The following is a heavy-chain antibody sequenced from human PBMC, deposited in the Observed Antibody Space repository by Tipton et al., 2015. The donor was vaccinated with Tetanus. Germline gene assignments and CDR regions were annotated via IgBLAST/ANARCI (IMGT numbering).Heavy chain of an antibody. D-gene: IGHD4-11*01. V-gene: IGHV4-30-4*01. CDR2: IHHSGLA. CDR3: ARNVYTVTNDAFDI. CDR1: GDSVSTGNFY. Sequence: TLSLTCTVSGDSVSTGNFYWSWIRQPPGKDLEWIAFIHHSGLAFSKPSLKSRVSISIDTSQNQFSLRLTSVTAADTAVYFCARNVYTVTNDAFDIWGHGTLVNVSS. J-gene: IGHJ3*02.